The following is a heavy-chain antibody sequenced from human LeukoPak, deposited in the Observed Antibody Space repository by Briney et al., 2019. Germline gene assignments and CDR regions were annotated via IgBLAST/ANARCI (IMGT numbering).Heavy chain of an antibody. J-gene: IGHJ4*02. Sequence: GASVKVSRKASGYTFTSYGISWVRQAPGQGLEWMGWISAYNGNTNHAQKLQGRVTMTTDTSTSTAYMELRSLRSDDTAVYYCARVDYGDFFEFDYFDYWGQGTQVFVSS. D-gene: IGHD4-17*01. V-gene: IGHV1-18*01. CDR3: ARVDYGDFFEFDYFDY. CDR1: GYTFTSYG. CDR2: ISAYNGNT.